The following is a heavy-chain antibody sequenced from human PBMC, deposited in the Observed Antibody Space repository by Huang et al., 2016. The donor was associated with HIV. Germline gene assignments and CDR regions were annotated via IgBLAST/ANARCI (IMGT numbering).Heavy chain of an antibody. D-gene: IGHD2-21*01. V-gene: IGHV4-34*01. CDR1: GGSFTIYY. Sequence: QVQLQQWGAGLLKPSETLSLTCAVSGGSFTIYYWTWIRQSPGKGLEWIGDINNSGTTNYHPSLKSRVTLSVATSKNQFSLKLTSLTAADTAVYYCARGSGALWWSPEGYFDLWGRGTLVTVSS. J-gene: IGHJ2*01. CDR3: ARGSGALWWSPEGYFDL. CDR2: INNSGTT.